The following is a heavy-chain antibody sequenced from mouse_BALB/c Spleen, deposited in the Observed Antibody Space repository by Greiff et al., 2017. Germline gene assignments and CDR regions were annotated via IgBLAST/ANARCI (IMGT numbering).Heavy chain of an antibody. CDR3: ARKYGNYD. V-gene: IGHV1-69*02. Sequence: QVHVKQPGAELVKPGASVKLSCKASGYTFTSYWMHWVKQRPGQGLEWIGEIDPSDSYTNYNQKFKGKATLTVDKSSSTAYMQLSSLTSEDSAVYYCARKYGNYDWGQGTTLTVSS. CDR2: IDPSDSYT. D-gene: IGHD2-10*02. J-gene: IGHJ2*01. CDR1: GYTFTSYW.